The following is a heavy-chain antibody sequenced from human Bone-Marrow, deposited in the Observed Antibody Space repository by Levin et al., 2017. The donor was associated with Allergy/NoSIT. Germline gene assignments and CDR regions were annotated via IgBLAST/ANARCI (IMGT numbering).Heavy chain of an antibody. CDR2: ISGSGGTT. D-gene: IGHD2-15*01. CDR1: GFTFSSYA. Sequence: PGGSLRLSCAASGFTFSSYAMSWVRQAPGKGLEWVSAISGSGGTTYYADSVKGRFTISRENSKNTLYLQMNSLRAEDTAVYYCTRDDRGGGTRYSDYWGQGPLVTVSS. J-gene: IGHJ4*02. V-gene: IGHV3-23*01. CDR3: TRDDRGGGTRYSDY.